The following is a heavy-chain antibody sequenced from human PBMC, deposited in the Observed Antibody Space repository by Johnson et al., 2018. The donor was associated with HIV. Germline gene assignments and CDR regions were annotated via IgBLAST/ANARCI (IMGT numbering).Heavy chain of an antibody. CDR1: RFTFSSND. Sequence: VQLVESGGGLVQSGGSLRLSCAASRFTFSSNDMHWVRQATGKGLEWVSTNGPGGDTYYVDSVKGRFTISRDNAKNSLYLQMNSLRAEDTALYYCAREGEGARHAFVIWGQGTMVTVSS. CDR3: AREGEGARHAFVI. CDR2: NGPGGDT. D-gene: IGHD3-10*01. V-gene: IGHV3-13*01. J-gene: IGHJ3*02.